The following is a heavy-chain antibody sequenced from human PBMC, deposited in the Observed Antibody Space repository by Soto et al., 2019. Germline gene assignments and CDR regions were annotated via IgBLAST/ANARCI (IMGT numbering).Heavy chain of an antibody. CDR2: INVGNGNT. CDR3: AKRTGRYFDY. CDR1: GYTFTSHA. J-gene: IGHJ4*02. D-gene: IGHD1-1*01. Sequence: QVQLVQSGTEVKKSGASMKISCKASGYTFTSHAVHWVRQAPGQRREWIGWINVGNGNTKYSQTFQGTVTITRDTSANTAYMELSSLGSEDTAVCYCAKRTGRYFDYWGQGTLVTVSS. V-gene: IGHV1-3*01.